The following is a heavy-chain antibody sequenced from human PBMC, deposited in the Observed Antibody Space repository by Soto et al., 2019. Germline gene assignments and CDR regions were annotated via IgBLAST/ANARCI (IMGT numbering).Heavy chain of an antibody. CDR1: GFTLSSYS. D-gene: IGHD1-20*01. CDR2: ISSSSSTI. V-gene: IGHV3-48*02. Sequence: EVQLVESGGGLVQPGGSLRLSCAASGFTLSSYSMNWVRQAPGKGLEWVSYISSSSSTIYYADSVKGRFTISRDNAKNSLWLQMNSLRYEGTAVYYCARGRAYKSDYWGQGTPVTVSS. J-gene: IGHJ4*02. CDR3: ARGRAYKSDY.